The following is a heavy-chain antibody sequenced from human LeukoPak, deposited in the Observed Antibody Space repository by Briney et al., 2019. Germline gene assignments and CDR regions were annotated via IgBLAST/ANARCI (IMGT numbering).Heavy chain of an antibody. V-gene: IGHV4-59*01. CDR3: ARGGWYPESFQH. Sequence: SETLSLTCTVSGGSISSYYWSWIRQPPGKGLEWIGYIYYSGSTKYNPSLKSRVTISVDASKTQFSLKLNSVTAADTAVYYCARGGWYPESFQHWGQGALVTVSS. CDR1: GGSISSYY. D-gene: IGHD6-19*01. J-gene: IGHJ1*01. CDR2: IYYSGST.